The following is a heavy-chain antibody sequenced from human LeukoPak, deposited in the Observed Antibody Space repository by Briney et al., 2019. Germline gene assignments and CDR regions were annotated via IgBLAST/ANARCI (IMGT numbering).Heavy chain of an antibody. CDR3: ARDLLGYSSPIDY. J-gene: IGHJ4*02. V-gene: IGHV1-2*02. CDR1: GDTFSMYT. Sequence: GASVKVSCKASGDTFSMYTFSWVRQAPGQGLEWMGWINPNSGGTNYAQKFQGRVTMTRDTSISTAYMELSRLRSDDTAVYYCARDLLGYSSPIDYWGQGTLVTVSS. CDR2: INPNSGGT. D-gene: IGHD6-13*01.